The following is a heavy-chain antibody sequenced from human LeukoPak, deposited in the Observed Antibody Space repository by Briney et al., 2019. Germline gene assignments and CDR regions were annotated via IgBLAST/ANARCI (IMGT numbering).Heavy chain of an antibody. CDR1: GYTFINYY. Sequence: GASVKVTFKAAGYTFINYYIHWMRQAPAQGREWMGILNPSSGNTGYPKKFQGRVTMTRDTSTSTGYMDLSSLRSEDTAVYYCARDSGMVRGTVDYWGQGTLVTVSS. CDR3: ARDSGMVRGTVDY. D-gene: IGHD3-10*01. V-gene: IGHV1-46*01. CDR2: LNPSSGNT. J-gene: IGHJ4*02.